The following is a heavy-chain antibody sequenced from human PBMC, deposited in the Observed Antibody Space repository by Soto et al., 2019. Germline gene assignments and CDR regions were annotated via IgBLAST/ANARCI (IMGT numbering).Heavy chain of an antibody. V-gene: IGHV4-30-4*01. J-gene: IGHJ5*02. D-gene: IGHD6-13*01. CDR2: IYYSGST. CDR1: GGSISSGDYY. Sequence: SETLSLTCTVSGGSISSGDYYWSWIRQPPGKGLEWIGYIYYSGSTYYNPSLKSRVTISVDTSKNQFSLKLSSVTAADTAVYYCARDVAAADPNWFDPWGQGTLVTVAS. CDR3: ARDVAAADPNWFDP.